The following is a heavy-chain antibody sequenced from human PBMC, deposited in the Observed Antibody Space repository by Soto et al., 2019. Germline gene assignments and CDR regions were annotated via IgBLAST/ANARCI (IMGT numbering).Heavy chain of an antibody. CDR3: AKAMTLGYCSGGSCHFDY. J-gene: IGHJ4*02. D-gene: IGHD2-15*01. CDR1: GFTFDDYA. V-gene: IGHV3-9*01. CDR2: ISWNSGSI. Sequence: EVQLVESGGGLVQPGRSLRLSCAASGFTFDDYAMHWVRQAPGKGLEWVSGISWNSGSIGYADSVKGRFTISRDNAKNSLYLQMNSLRAEDTALYYCAKAMTLGYCSGGSCHFDYWGQGTLVTVSS.